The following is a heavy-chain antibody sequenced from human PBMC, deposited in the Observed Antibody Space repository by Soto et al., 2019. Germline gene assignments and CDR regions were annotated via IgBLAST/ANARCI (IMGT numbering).Heavy chain of an antibody. J-gene: IGHJ3*02. V-gene: IGHV3-48*02. CDR3: ARAPGGRWGDAFDI. CDR2: ISSSSSNI. Sequence: GGSLRLSCAASGFTFSSYSMNWVRQAPGKGLEWVSYISSSSSNIYYADSVKGRFTISRDNAKNSLYLQMNSLRDEDTAVYYCARAPGGRWGDAFDIWGQGTMVTVSS. D-gene: IGHD3-16*01. CDR1: GFTFSSYS.